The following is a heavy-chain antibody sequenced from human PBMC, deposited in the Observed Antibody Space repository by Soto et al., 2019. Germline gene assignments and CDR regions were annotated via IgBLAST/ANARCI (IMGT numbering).Heavy chain of an antibody. J-gene: IGHJ4*02. CDR2: IVPIIGVA. CDR1: GGSFTRHA. D-gene: IGHD5-12*01. V-gene: IGHV1-69*01. CDR3: ARGGDGYNSYFVY. Sequence: QVQLVQSGAEVKKPGSSVKVSCKASGGSFTRHAISWVRQAPGHGLEWMGGIVPIIGVANYAQNFQDRVTIIADESTSTAYMELTSLKSEDTAIYYCARGGDGYNSYFVYWGQGTLVTVSS.